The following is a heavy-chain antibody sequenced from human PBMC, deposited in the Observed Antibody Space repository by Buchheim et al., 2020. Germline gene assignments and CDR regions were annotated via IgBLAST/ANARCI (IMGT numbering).Heavy chain of an antibody. J-gene: IGHJ4*02. CDR2: ISSSSSYT. V-gene: IGHV3-11*06. Sequence: QVQLVESGGGLVKPGGSLRLSCAASGFTFSDYYMSWIRQAPGKGLEWVSYISSSSSYTNYADSVKGRSTISIDNAKNSLYLQMNSLRAEDTAVYYCARDRHEMTTVTRLLDYWGQGTL. CDR3: ARDRHEMTTVTRLLDY. D-gene: IGHD4-17*01. CDR1: GFTFSDYY.